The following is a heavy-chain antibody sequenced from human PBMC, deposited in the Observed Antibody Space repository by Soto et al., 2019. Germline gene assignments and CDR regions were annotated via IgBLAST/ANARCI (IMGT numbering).Heavy chain of an antibody. J-gene: IGHJ4*02. Sequence: QVQLVQSGAEVREPGASVKVSCKASGYTFTNYGVSWVRQAPGQGLEWMGWIGGYKGNTNYAQKLQGRVTLTTDTSRSTAYMELRSLRFDDTAVYYCAPHTLDTGMPSGYWGQGTLVTVSS. CDR3: APHTLDTGMPSGY. CDR2: IGGYKGNT. CDR1: GYTFTNYG. D-gene: IGHD5-18*01. V-gene: IGHV1-18*01.